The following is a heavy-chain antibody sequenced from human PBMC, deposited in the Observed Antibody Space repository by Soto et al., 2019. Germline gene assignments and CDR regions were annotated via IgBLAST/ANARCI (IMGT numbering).Heavy chain of an antibody. CDR1: GGSVNGYY. V-gene: IGHV4-34*02. D-gene: IGHD3-3*01. Sequence: QVHLQQWGAGLLKPSETLSLTCAVYGGSVNGYYWNWIRQPPGKGLEWIGEINHTGGTHYNPSLKRRVTMSVAPSKNQCSLRLSSVTAADTAIYYCATRITVFGLLIPPFDPWGQGTQVTVSS. CDR2: INHTGGT. J-gene: IGHJ5*02. CDR3: ATRITVFGLLIPPFDP.